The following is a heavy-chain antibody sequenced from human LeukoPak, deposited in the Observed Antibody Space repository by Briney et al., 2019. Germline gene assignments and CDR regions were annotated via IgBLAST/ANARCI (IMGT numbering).Heavy chain of an antibody. V-gene: IGHV1-18*04. CDR2: ISAYNGNT. CDR3: ASTYSGYDYSWFDP. D-gene: IGHD5-12*01. Sequence: GASVKVSCKASGYTFTSYGISWVRQAPGQGLEWMGWISAYNGNTNYAQKLQGRVTMTTDTSTSTAYMELRSLRSDDTAVYYCASTYSGYDYSWFDPWGQGTLVTVSS. CDR1: GYTFTSYG. J-gene: IGHJ5*02.